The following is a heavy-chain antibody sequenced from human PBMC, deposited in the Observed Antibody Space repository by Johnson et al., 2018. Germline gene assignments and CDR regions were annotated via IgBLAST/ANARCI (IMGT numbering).Heavy chain of an antibody. CDR2: ISYDGSNK. CDR3: AREMGGYSSSWYRYYYYYMDV. CDR1: GFTFSSYA. D-gene: IGHD6-13*01. Sequence: QVQLVQSGGGVVQPGRSLRLSCAASGFTFSSYAMHWVRQAPGKGLEWVAVISYDGSNKYYADSVKGRFTIARDNSKNTLYSKMNRLRAEDTDVDYFAREMGGYSSSWYRYYYYYMDVWGKGTTVTVSS. J-gene: IGHJ6*03. V-gene: IGHV3-30-3*01.